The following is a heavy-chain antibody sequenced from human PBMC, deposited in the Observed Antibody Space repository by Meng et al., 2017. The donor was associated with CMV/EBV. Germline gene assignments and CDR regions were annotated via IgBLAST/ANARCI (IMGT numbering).Heavy chain of an antibody. CDR2: ISDDGSNK. Sequence: SYAMHWARQAPGKGLEWVAVISDDGSNKYYADSVKGRFTISRDNSKNTLYLQMNSLRAEDTAVYYCAREGKYCSSASCYRRYYFDYWGQGTLVTVSS. J-gene: IGHJ4*02. CDR3: AREGKYCSSASCYRRYYFDY. V-gene: IGHV3-30*04. CDR1: SYA. D-gene: IGHD2-2*01.